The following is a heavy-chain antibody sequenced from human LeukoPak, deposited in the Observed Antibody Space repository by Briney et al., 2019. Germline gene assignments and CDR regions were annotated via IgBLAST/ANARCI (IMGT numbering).Heavy chain of an antibody. CDR1: GLTFSSYA. CDR3: ARASSSSGINWFDP. J-gene: IGHJ5*02. CDR2: ISSSSSYI. D-gene: IGHD6-6*01. Sequence: GGSLRLSCAASGLTFSSYAMTWVRQAPGKGLEWVSSISSSSSYIYYADSVKGRFTIPRDNAKNSLYLQMNSLRAEDTAVYYCARASSSSGINWFDPWGQGTLVTVSS. V-gene: IGHV3-21*01.